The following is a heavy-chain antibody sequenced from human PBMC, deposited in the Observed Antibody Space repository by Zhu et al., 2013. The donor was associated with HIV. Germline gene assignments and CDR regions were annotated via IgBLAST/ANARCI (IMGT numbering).Heavy chain of an antibody. D-gene: IGHD2-8*02. CDR3: ARTRMGAGYWSDY. CDR1: GYTFTGYY. Sequence: QVQLVQSGAEVKKPGASVKVSCKASGYTFTGYYIHWLRQAPGQGLEWMGWIRPLSDGTIYEQKFRGRVTMTSDTSINAAYMELSGLTSADTAVYYCARTRMGAGYWSDYWGQGTLVTVSS. CDR2: IRPLSDGT. V-gene: IGHV1-2*02. J-gene: IGHJ4*02.